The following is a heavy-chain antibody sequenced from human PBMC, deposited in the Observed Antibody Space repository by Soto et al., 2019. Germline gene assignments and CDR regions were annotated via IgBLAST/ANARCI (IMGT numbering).Heavy chain of an antibody. CDR2: IYPGDSDT. CDR3: ARGYCTTTICDPWFDP. J-gene: IGHJ5*02. V-gene: IGHV5-51*01. CDR1: GYSFTSYW. Sequence: GESLKISCTGVGYSFTSYWIGWVRQMPGKGLEWMGIIYPGDSDTRYSPSFQGQVTISANKSITTAYLQWSSLKASDTAMYYCARGYCTTTICDPWFDPWGQGTLVTVSS. D-gene: IGHD2-2*01.